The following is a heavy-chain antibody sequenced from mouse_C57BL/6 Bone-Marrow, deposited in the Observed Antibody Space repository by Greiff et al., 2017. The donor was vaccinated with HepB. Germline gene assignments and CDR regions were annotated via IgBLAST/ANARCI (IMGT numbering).Heavy chain of an antibody. J-gene: IGHJ2*01. CDR1: GYTFTGYW. CDR3: ARRGGYDYDGYYFDY. D-gene: IGHD2-4*01. V-gene: IGHV1-9*01. Sequence: VKLVESGAELMKPGASVKLSCKATGYTFTGYWIEWVKQRPGHGLEWIGEILPGSGSTNYNEKFKGKATFTADTSSNTAYMQLSSLTTEDSAIYYCARRGGYDYDGYYFDYWGQGTTLTVSS. CDR2: ILPGSGST.